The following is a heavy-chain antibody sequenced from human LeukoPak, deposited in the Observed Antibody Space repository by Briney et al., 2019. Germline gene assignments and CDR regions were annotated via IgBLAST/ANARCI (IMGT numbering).Heavy chain of an antibody. V-gene: IGHV7-4-1*02. CDR2: INTNTGNP. J-gene: IGHJ1*01. CDR3: ARLVVTANRSEYFQH. CDR1: GYTFTSYA. D-gene: IGHD2-21*02. Sequence: ASVKVSCKASGYTFTSYAMNWVRQAPGQGLEWMGWINTNTGNPTYAQGFTGRFVFSLDTSVSTAYLQISSLKAEDTAVYYCARLVVTANRSEYFQHWGQGTLVTVSS.